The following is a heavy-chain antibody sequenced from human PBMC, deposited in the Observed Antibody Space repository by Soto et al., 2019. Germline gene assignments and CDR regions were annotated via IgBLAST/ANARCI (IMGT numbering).Heavy chain of an antibody. CDR2: IWYDGSNK. CDR1: GFTFSSYG. V-gene: IGHV3-33*01. J-gene: IGHJ6*02. Sequence: PGGSLRLSCAASGFTFSSYGMHWVRQAPGKGLEWVAVIWYDGSNKYYADSVKGRFTISRDNSKNTLYLQMNSLRAEDTAVYYCARAQLAPYYYYYGMDVWGQGTTVTVSS. D-gene: IGHD6-6*01. CDR3: ARAQLAPYYYYYGMDV.